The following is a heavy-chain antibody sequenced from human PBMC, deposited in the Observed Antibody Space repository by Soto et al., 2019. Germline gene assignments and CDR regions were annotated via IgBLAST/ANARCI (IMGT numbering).Heavy chain of an antibody. Sequence: GESLKISCKGSGYSFTSYWISWVRQMPGKGLEWMGRIDPSDSYTNYSPSFQGHVTISADKSISTAYLQWSSLKASDTAMYYCAGHDGGSLDCYYGREGWGQGTTVTVSS. CDR2: IDPSDSYT. CDR3: AGHDGGSLDCYYGREG. J-gene: IGHJ6*02. D-gene: IGHD2-15*01. CDR1: GYSFTSYW. V-gene: IGHV5-10-1*01.